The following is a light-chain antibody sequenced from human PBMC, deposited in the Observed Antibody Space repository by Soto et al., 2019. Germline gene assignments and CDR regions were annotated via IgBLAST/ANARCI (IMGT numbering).Light chain of an antibody. Sequence: EIVMTQSPATLSVSPGERATLSCRASQSVSSNLAWYQQKPGQAPRLLIYGASNRATGIPDRFSGSGSGTDFTLTISSLEPEDFAVYYCQQRSNWPPLTFGGGTKVDIK. CDR2: GAS. CDR3: QQRSNWPPLT. V-gene: IGKV3-11*01. J-gene: IGKJ4*01. CDR1: QSVSSN.